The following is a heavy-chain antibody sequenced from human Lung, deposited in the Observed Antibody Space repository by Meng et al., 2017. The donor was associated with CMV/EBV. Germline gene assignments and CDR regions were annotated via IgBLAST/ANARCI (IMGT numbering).Heavy chain of an antibody. V-gene: IGHV3-30*02. Sequence: GGSXRLSCAASGFTFSSFAMHWVRQAPGKGLQWVAFIRYDGTNTYHADPVKGRFSISRDNSKNTLYLQMNSLRAEDTAVYYCAKGGYCTSSSCYMDWYFDLXGRGXLVTVSS. CDR2: IRYDGTNT. CDR1: GFTFSSFA. D-gene: IGHD2-2*02. CDR3: AKGGYCTSSSCYMDWYFDL. J-gene: IGHJ2*01.